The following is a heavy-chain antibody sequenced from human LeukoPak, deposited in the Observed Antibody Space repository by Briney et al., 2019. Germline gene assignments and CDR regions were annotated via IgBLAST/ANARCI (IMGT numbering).Heavy chain of an antibody. CDR1: GFTFSSYA. J-gene: IGHJ4*02. CDR3: AKRSPGYCSSTSCLYYFDY. V-gene: IGHV3-64*04. D-gene: IGHD2-2*01. CDR2: ISSNGGST. Sequence: GGSLRLSCSASGFTFSSYAMHWVHQAPGKGLEYVSAISSNGGSTYYADSVKGRFTISGDNSKNTLYLQMNSLRAEDTAVYYCAKRSPGYCSSTSCLYYFDYWGQGTLVTVSS.